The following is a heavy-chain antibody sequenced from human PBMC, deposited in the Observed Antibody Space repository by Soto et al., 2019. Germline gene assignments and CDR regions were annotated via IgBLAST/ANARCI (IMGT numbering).Heavy chain of an antibody. J-gene: IGHJ4*02. CDR2: ISSASSET. V-gene: IGHV3-21*01. Sequence: GGSLRLSCAASGFTFGSYWMSWVRQAPGKGLEWVASISSASSETWYADSVKGRVIISRDNAQNSLFLQMNTLRPEDSAIYYCARVAYWGPGTQVTVSS. CDR3: ARVAY. CDR1: GFTFGSYW.